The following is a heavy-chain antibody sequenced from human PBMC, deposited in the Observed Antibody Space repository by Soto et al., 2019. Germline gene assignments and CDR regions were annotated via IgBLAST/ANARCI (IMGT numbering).Heavy chain of an antibody. CDR3: AKSLTAMVEPGFDY. J-gene: IGHJ4*02. Sequence: GGSLRLSCAASGFTFSSYAMSWVRQAPGKGLEWVSAFSGSGGSTYYADSVKGRFTISRDNTKNTLYLQMNSLRAEDTAVYYCAKSLTAMVEPGFDYWGQGTLVTVSS. D-gene: IGHD5-18*01. CDR2: FSGSGGST. CDR1: GFTFSSYA. V-gene: IGHV3-23*01.